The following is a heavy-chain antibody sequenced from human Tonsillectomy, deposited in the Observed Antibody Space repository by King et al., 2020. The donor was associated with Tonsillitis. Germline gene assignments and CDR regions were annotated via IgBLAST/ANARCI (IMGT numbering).Heavy chain of an antibody. V-gene: IGHV3-23*04. J-gene: IGHJ4*02. CDR3: AKDPGDYCFDY. Sequence: VQLVESGGGLVQPGGSLRLSCAASGFTFSSYAMSWVRQAPGKGLEWGSAISGRGGSTYYVDSVKGRFTISRDNSKNTLYLQMKSLSAEDTAVYYCAKDPGDYCFDYWGQGTLVTVSS. CDR1: GFTFSSYA. D-gene: IGHD3-10*01. CDR2: ISGRGGST.